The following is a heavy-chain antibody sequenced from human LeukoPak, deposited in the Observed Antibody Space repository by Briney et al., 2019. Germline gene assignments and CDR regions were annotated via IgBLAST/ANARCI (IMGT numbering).Heavy chain of an antibody. V-gene: IGHV4-39*01. Sequence: PSETLSLTCSVSGGSMRRSNDYWGWVRQPPGKGLEWIGNVYYTGTTFYNPSLKSRVTISVDTSKNQFSLKVRSVTAADTANYYCARLASGETAILPPYYYYMDVWGKGTTVTVSS. CDR1: GGSMRRSNDY. CDR2: VYYTGTT. CDR3: ARLASGETAILPPYYYYMDV. J-gene: IGHJ6*03. D-gene: IGHD2-21*02.